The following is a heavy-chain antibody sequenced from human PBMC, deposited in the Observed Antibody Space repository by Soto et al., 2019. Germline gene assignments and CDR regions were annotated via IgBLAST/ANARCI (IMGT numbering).Heavy chain of an antibody. J-gene: IGHJ6*02. V-gene: IGHV4-31*03. D-gene: IGHD3-22*01. CDR2: IYYIGST. Sequence: SETLSLTCTVSGGSISSGGYYWNWIRQHPGKGLEWIGYIYYIGSTYYNPSLKSRVTISLDTSKNQFSLKLSSVTAADTAVYYCARSPDSSGYCGTDCYPLDVWGQGTTVTVSS. CDR1: GGSISSGGYY. CDR3: ARSPDSSGYCGTDCYPLDV.